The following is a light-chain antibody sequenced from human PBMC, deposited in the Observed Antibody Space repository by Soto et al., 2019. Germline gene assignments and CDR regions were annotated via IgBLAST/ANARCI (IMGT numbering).Light chain of an antibody. CDR3: QQYYSTSPVT. J-gene: IGKJ4*01. Sequence: DIVMTQSPDCLAVSLGERATINCKSNQSVLYSSNNKNYLAWYQQKPGQPPKLLIYWASTRESGVPDRFSGSGSGTDFTLTINGLQAEDVAVYYCQQYYSTSPVTFGGGTKVEIK. CDR2: WAS. V-gene: IGKV4-1*01. CDR1: QSVLYSSNNKNY.